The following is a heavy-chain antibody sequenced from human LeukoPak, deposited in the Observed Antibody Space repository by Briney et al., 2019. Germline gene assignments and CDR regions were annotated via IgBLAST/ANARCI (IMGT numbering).Heavy chain of an antibody. J-gene: IGHJ4*02. CDR1: GFTFSSYG. CDR2: IWYDGSNK. Sequence: GGCLRLSCAASGFTFSSYGMHWVRQAPGKGLEWVAVIWYDGSNKYYADSVKGRFTISRDNSKNTLYLQMNSLRAGDTAVYYCAGGELLYYFDYWGQGTLVTVSS. D-gene: IGHD1-26*01. V-gene: IGHV3-33*01. CDR3: AGGELLYYFDY.